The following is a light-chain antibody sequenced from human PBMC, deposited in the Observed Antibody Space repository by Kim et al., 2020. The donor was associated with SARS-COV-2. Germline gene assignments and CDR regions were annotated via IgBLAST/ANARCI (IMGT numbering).Light chain of an antibody. Sequence: ASVGDRVTINCRASQDIRNDLGWYQQNPGRAPKRLIYGASSLQSGFPSRFSGSGSGTEFTLTISSVQPEDFATYFCLQHSTYPITFGQGTRLEIK. J-gene: IGKJ5*01. CDR3: LQHSTYPIT. CDR2: GAS. V-gene: IGKV1-17*01. CDR1: QDIRND.